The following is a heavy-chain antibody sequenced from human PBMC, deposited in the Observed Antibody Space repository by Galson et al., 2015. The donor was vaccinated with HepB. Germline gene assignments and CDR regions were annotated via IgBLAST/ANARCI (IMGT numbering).Heavy chain of an antibody. Sequence: SLRLSCAASGFTFSSYWMSWVRQAPGKGLEWVANIKQDGSEKYYVDSVKGRFTISRDNAKNSLYLQMNSLRAEDTAVYYCARGDSSGWYGGVDYWGQGTLVTVSS. D-gene: IGHD6-19*01. CDR2: IKQDGSEK. J-gene: IGHJ4*02. CDR1: GFTFSSYW. CDR3: ARGDSSGWYGGVDY. V-gene: IGHV3-7*01.